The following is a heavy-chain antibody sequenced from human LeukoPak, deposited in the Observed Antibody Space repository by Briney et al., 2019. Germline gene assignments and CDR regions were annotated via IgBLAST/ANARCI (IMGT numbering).Heavy chain of an antibody. J-gene: IGHJ4*01. CDR1: GGSVSDYY. CDR2: IYYTGSS. D-gene: IGHD7-27*01. CDR3: ASRKLGNDY. Sequence: SETLSLTCTVSGGSVSDYYWSWIRQSPGKGLEWIGYIYYTGSSSYNPSLRSRVTISAGTSKNQFSLKLSSVTAADTAVYYCASRKLGNDYWGQGTLVTVSS. V-gene: IGHV4-59*02.